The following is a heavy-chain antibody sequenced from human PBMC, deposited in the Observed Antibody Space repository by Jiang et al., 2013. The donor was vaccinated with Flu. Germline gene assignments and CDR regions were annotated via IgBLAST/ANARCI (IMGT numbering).Heavy chain of an antibody. V-gene: IGHV4-34*01. CDR1: GGSFSGYY. Sequence: LLKPSETLSLTCAVYGGSFSGYYWSWIRQSPGKGLEWIGEINRSGNTNYNPSLTGRVTMSVDTSRNQFSLKLTSVTAADTAVYYCARHGSDYGDYGLGSWGQGTLVTVSS. D-gene: IGHD4-17*01. CDR2: INRSGNT. J-gene: IGHJ5*01. CDR3: ARHGSDYGDYGLGS.